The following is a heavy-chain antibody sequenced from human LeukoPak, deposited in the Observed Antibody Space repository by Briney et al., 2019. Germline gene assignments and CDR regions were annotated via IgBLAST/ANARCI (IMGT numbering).Heavy chain of an antibody. D-gene: IGHD1-26*01. CDR2: INPNSRGT. Sequence: ASVKVSCKASGYTFTGYYMHWVRQAPGQGLEWMGWINPNSRGTNYAQKFQGRVTMTRDTSISTAYMELSRLRSDGTAVYYCARDWASLVGATTGSVDYWGQGTLVTVSS. CDR3: ARDWASLVGATTGSVDY. V-gene: IGHV1-2*02. CDR1: GYTFTGYY. J-gene: IGHJ4*02.